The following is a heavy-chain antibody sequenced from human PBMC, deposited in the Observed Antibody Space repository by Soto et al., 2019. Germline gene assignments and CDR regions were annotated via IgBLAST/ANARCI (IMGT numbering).Heavy chain of an antibody. CDR3: ATSYYYDSSGYYYSPDAFDI. J-gene: IGHJ3*02. Sequence: ASVKVSCKASGYTFTSYGISWVRQAPGQGLEWMGWISAYNGNTNYAQKLQGRVTMTTDTSTSTAYMELRSLRSDDTAVYYCATSYYYDSSGYYYSPDAFDIWGQGTMVT. CDR2: ISAYNGNT. V-gene: IGHV1-18*01. CDR1: GYTFTSYG. D-gene: IGHD3-22*01.